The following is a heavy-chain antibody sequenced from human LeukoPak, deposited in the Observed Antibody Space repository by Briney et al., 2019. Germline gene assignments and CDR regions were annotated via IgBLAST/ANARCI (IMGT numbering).Heavy chain of an antibody. CDR2: IYPSGSAT. CDR1: GYSSSSYW. Sequence: GELLITCGESAGYSSSSYWSGWVRQTPGKGLEWMGIIYPSGSATRYSPSFQRQVTISADKSLCTAQLPWSSLKASDTATYYCPRPQYYGLGSYFVDYWGQGTLVTVSS. CDR3: PRPQYYGLGSYFVDY. D-gene: IGHD3-10*01. J-gene: IGHJ4*02. V-gene: IGHV5-51*01.